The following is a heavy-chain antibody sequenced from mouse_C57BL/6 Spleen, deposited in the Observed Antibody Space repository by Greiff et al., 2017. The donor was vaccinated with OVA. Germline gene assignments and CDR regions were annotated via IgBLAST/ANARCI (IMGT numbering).Heavy chain of an antibody. D-gene: IGHD2-1*01. CDR2: IYPSDSET. Sequence: QVQLQQPGAELVRPGSSVKLSCKASGYTFTSYWMDWVKQRPGQGLEWIGNIYPSDSETHYNQKFKDKATLTVDKSSSTAYMQLSSLTSEDSAVYYCARKCIYHAFAYWGQGTLVTVSA. CDR3: ARKCIYHAFAY. J-gene: IGHJ3*01. CDR1: GYTFTSYW. V-gene: IGHV1-61*01.